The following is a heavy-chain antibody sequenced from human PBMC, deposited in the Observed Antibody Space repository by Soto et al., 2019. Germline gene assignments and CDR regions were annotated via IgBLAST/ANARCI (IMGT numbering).Heavy chain of an antibody. D-gene: IGHD3-22*01. J-gene: IGHJ3*02. V-gene: IGHV3-23*01. CDR3: ASRYYYDSSGYYDDAFDI. CDR2: ISGSGGST. CDR1: GFTFSSYA. Sequence: PVGSLRLSCAASGFTFSSYAMSWVRQAPGKGLEWVSAISGSGGSTYYADSVKGRFTISRDNSKNTLYLQMNSLRAEDTAVYYCASRYYYDSSGYYDDAFDIWGQGTMVTVSS.